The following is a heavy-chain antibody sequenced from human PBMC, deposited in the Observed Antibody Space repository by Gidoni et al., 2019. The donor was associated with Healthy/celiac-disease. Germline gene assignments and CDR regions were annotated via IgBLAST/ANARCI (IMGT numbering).Heavy chain of an antibody. Sequence: QVQLGESGGGVVQPGRSLRLSCAASGFTSSSYAMHWVRQAPGKGLEWVAVISYDGSNKYYADSVKGRFTISRDNSKNTLYLQMNSLRAEDTAVYYCARDRLDYGGNSLDYWGQGTLVTVSS. J-gene: IGHJ4*02. CDR1: GFTSSSYA. CDR3: ARDRLDYGGNSLDY. CDR2: ISYDGSNK. D-gene: IGHD4-17*01. V-gene: IGHV3-30-3*01.